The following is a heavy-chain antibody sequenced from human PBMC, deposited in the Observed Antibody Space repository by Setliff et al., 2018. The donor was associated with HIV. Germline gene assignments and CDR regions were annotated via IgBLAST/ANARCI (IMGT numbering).Heavy chain of an antibody. D-gene: IGHD1-1*01. J-gene: IGHJ4*02. CDR1: GYTFSTYG. V-gene: IGHV1-18*01. CDR3: ARRASTAEVFDY. CDR2: ISAYNGNT. Sequence: ASVKVSCKASGYTFSTYGISWVRQAPGQGLEWMGWISAYNGNTNYAQKLQGRVTVTTDTSANTAYMELRSLGSDDTAVYFCARRASTAEVFDYWGQGTLVTVSS.